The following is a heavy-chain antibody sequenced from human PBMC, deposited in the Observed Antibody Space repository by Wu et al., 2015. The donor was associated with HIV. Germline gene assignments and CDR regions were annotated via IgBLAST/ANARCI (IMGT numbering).Heavy chain of an antibody. Sequence: QIQLVQSGAEVKKPGASVKVSCKTSGYTFTSYGISWVRQAPGQGLEWMGWISPYNGNTNYAQKFKGRVTMTSDKYTRTAYLELRSLRSDDTALYYCARGDCSSTSYYYYYMDVWGEGTTVTVSS. CDR1: GYTFTSYG. CDR3: ARGDCSSTSYYYYYMDV. J-gene: IGHJ6*03. D-gene: IGHD2-2*01. V-gene: IGHV1-18*01. CDR2: ISPYNGNT.